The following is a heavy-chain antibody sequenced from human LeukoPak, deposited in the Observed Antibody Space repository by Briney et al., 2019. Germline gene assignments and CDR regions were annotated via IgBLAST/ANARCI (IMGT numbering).Heavy chain of an antibody. V-gene: IGHV3-23*01. D-gene: IGHD2-2*02. CDR2: ISGSGGST. J-gene: IGHJ4*02. Sequence: HPGGSLRLSCAASGFTFSNYAMSWVRQAPGKGLEWVSAISGSGGSTYYADSVKGRFTISRDNPKNTLYLQMNSLRAEDTAAYYCATRSGDCSSTSCYSYYWGQGTLVTVSS. CDR3: ATRSGDCSSTSCYSYY. CDR1: GFTFSNYA.